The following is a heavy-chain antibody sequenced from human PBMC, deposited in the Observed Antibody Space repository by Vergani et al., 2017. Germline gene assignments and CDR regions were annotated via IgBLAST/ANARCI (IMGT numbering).Heavy chain of an antibody. J-gene: IGHJ5*02. Sequence: QVQLVQSGAEVKKPGASVKVSCKASGSTFTSYGISWVRQAPGQGLEWMGWISAYNGNTNYAQKLQGRVTMTTDTSTSTAYMELRSLRSDDTAVYYCARDPLRFGELSGQDWFDPWGQGTLVTVSS. CDR3: ARDPLRFGELSGQDWFDP. V-gene: IGHV1-18*04. D-gene: IGHD3-10*01. CDR1: GSTFTSYG. CDR2: ISAYNGNT.